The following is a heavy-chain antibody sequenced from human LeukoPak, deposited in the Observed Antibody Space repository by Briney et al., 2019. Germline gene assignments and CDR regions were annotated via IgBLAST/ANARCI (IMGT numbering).Heavy chain of an antibody. CDR2: ISAYNGNT. CDR1: GYTFTSCG. Sequence: ASVKVSCKASGYTFTSCGISWVRQAPGQGLEWMGWISAYNGNTNYAQKLQGRVTMTTDTSTSTAYMELRSLRSDDTAVYYCARGPGSRPKTAFDYWGQGTLVTVSS. J-gene: IGHJ4*02. V-gene: IGHV1-18*01. D-gene: IGHD3-10*01. CDR3: ARGPGSRPKTAFDY.